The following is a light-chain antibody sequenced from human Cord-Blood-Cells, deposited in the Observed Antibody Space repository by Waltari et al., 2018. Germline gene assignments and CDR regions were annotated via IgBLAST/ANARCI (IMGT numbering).Light chain of an antibody. Sequence: IVLTQSPATLSLSPGERATISCGARQSVSSSYLAWYQQKPGLAPRLLIYDASSRATGIPDRFSGSGSGTDFTLTISRLEPEDFAVYYCQQYGSSPPRTFGGGTKVEIK. CDR2: DAS. CDR3: QQYGSSPPRT. V-gene: IGKV3D-20*01. CDR1: QSVSSSY. J-gene: IGKJ4*01.